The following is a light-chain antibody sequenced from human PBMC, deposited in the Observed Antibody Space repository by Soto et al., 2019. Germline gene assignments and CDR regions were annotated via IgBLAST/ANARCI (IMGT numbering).Light chain of an antibody. Sequence: HSALTQPPSASGSPGQSVTISCTGTSSDVGGFNLVSWYQHHPGKAPKLMIYEVTKRPSGVPDRFSGSKSGNTASLTVSGLQTEDEADYYCSSYAGSIYVFGTGTKLTVL. J-gene: IGLJ1*01. CDR1: SSDVGGFNL. CDR2: EVT. CDR3: SSYAGSIYV. V-gene: IGLV2-8*01.